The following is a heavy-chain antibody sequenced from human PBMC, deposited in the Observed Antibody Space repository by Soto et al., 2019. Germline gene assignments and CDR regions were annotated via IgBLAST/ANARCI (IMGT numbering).Heavy chain of an antibody. CDR2: VSVTGDAT. CDR3: ARSACYYPACYPYYYYVDV. Sequence: GGSLRLSCAASGFNFSNYAFNWVRQAPGRGLEWVSTVSVTGDATYYADSARGRFTISRDDSRSTLFLQMSSLRAEDTAVYYCARSACYYPACYPYYYYVDVWGKGTTVTVSS. CDR1: GFNFSNYA. D-gene: IGHD3-10*01. V-gene: IGHV3-23*01. J-gene: IGHJ6*03.